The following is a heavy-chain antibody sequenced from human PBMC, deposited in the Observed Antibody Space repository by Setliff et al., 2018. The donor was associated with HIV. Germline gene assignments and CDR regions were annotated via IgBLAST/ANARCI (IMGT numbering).Heavy chain of an antibody. V-gene: IGHV4-4*02. J-gene: IGHJ4*02. D-gene: IGHD6-6*01. CDR1: GGSISSSNW. CDR2: INHSGST. Sequence: SETLSLTCAVSGGSISSSNWWSWVRQPPGKGLEWIGEINHSGSTNYNPSLKSRVSISVDTSKNQFSLKLSSVTAADTGVYYCARQYSGSSSHFDHWGQGTLVTVSS. CDR3: ARQYSGSSSHFDH.